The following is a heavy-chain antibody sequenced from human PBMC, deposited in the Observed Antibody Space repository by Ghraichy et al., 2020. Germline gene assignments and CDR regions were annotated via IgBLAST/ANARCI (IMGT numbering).Heavy chain of an antibody. CDR1: GFTVSSNY. V-gene: IGHV3-53*01. CDR3: ARWAPRPFGFTVAESYYYYGMDV. Sequence: GGSLRLSCAASGFTVSSNYMSWVRQAPGKGLEWVSVIYSGGSTYYADSVKGRFTISRDNSKNTLYLQMNSLRAEDTAVYYCARWAPRPFGFTVAESYYYYGMDVWGQGTTVTVSS. D-gene: IGHD6-19*01. J-gene: IGHJ6*02. CDR2: IYSGGST.